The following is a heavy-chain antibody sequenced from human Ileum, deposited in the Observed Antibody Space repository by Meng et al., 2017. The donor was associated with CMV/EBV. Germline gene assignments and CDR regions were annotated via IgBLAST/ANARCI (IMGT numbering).Heavy chain of an antibody. CDR2: ISSSGSTI. CDR1: GFTFSDYY. D-gene: IGHD3-3*01. J-gene: IGHJ6*02. CDR3: ARQLRITIFGVVRGYYGMDV. V-gene: IGHV3-11*01. Sequence: GESLKISCAASGFTFSDYYMSWIRQAPGKGLEWVSYISSSGSTIYYADSVKGRFTISRDNAKNSLYLQMNSLRAEDTAVYYCARQLRITIFGVVRGYYGMDVWGQGTTVTVSS.